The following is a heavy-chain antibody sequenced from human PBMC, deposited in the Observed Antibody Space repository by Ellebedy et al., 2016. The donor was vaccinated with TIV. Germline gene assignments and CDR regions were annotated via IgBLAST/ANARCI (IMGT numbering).Heavy chain of an antibody. CDR2: IWYDGSNK. CDR1: GFTFSSYD. Sequence: GESLKISCAASGFTFSSYDMHWVRQAPGKGLEWVAVIWYDGSNKYYADSVKGRFTISRDNSKNTLYLQMNSLRAEDTAVYYCAKDYSGLRGLDVWGQGTTVTVSS. V-gene: IGHV3-33*06. J-gene: IGHJ6*02. CDR3: AKDYSGLRGLDV. D-gene: IGHD5-12*01.